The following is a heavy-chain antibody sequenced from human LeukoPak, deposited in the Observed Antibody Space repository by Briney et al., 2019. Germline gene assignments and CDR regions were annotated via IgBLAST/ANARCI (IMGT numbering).Heavy chain of an antibody. CDR3: ARGGGLYDSSGYYYSIDY. CDR1: GFTFSSYW. V-gene: IGHV3-74*01. D-gene: IGHD3-22*01. CDR2: INTDGSTT. J-gene: IGHJ4*02. Sequence: GGSLRLSCVASGFTFSSYWMHWVRQAPGKGLVWVSRINTDGSTTSYADSVKGRFTISRDNAKNSLYLQMNSLRAEDTAVYYCARGGGLYDSSGYYYSIDYWGQGTLVTVSS.